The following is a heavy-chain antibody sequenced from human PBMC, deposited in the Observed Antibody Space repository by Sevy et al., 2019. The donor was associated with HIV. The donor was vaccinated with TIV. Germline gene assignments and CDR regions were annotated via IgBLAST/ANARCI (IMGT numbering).Heavy chain of an antibody. V-gene: IGHV3-11*01. CDR3: ARDHPVAVLYFDN. Sequence: GGSLRLSCAASGFTFSDFYMSWIRQAPGKGLEWVSHISFRGPTIYYADSVKGRFTITRYNTQNSLYLQTNNLRAEDTGVYYCARDHPVAVLYFDNWGQGVLVTVSS. D-gene: IGHD6-19*01. CDR2: ISFRGPTI. CDR1: GFTFSDFY. J-gene: IGHJ4*02.